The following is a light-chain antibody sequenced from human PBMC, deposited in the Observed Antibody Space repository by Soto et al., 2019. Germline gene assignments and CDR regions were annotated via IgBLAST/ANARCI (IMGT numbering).Light chain of an antibody. CDR2: KAS. J-gene: IGKJ4*01. CDR3: HQYHIYPVT. Sequence: DIQMTQSPSTLSASVGDRVTITCRASQSVSTWLAWYQQKSGKAPKLLIHKASTLENWVPSRFSGSGSGTDFTLTISNLQPDDFATYYCHQYHIYPVTFGGGTKVEIK. V-gene: IGKV1-5*03. CDR1: QSVSTW.